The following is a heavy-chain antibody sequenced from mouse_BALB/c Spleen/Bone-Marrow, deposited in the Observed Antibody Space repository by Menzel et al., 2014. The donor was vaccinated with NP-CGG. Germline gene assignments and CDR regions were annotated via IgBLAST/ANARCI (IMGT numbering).Heavy chain of an antibody. CDR3: ARVYYGNLDY. Sequence: VQLQQSGAELVRPGSSVKISCKASGYTFTNFWMNWVKQRPGQGLEWIGQIYPGDGDTNNNGKFKGKATLTTDKSSSTAYMQLSSLSSEDSAVYFCARVYYGNLDYWGQGTTLTVSS. CDR2: IYPGDGDT. D-gene: IGHD2-1*01. CDR1: GYTFTNFW. J-gene: IGHJ2*01. V-gene: IGHV1-80*01.